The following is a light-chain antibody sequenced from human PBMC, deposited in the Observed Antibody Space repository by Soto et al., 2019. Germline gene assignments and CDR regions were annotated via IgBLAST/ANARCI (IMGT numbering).Light chain of an antibody. V-gene: IGKV1-5*01. CDR3: QQYNSYGT. J-gene: IGKJ1*01. CDR2: DAS. CDR1: QSISSW. Sequence: DIQMTQSPSTLSASVGYRVTITCLASQSISSWLAWYQQKPGKAPKLLIYDASSLESGVPSRFSGSGSGTEFTLTISSLKPDDFATYYCQQYNSYGTFGQGTTVDIK.